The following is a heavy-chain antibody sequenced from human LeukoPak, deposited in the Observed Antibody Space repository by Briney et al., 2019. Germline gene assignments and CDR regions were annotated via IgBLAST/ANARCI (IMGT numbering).Heavy chain of an antibody. Sequence: PGRSLRLSCAASGFTFSSYGMHWVRQAPGKGLEWVAVISYDGSNKYYADSVKGRFTISRDNSKNTLYLQMNSPRAEDTAVYYCAKDDGSGSYYKGYFDYWGQGTLVTVSS. J-gene: IGHJ4*02. CDR3: AKDDGSGSYYKGYFDY. D-gene: IGHD3-10*01. V-gene: IGHV3-30*18. CDR2: ISYDGSNK. CDR1: GFTFSSYG.